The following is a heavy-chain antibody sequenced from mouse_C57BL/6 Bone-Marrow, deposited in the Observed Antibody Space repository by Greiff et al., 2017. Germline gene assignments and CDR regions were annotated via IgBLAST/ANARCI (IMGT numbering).Heavy chain of an antibody. CDR2: IYPGSGST. Sequence: VQLQQPGAELVKPGASVKMSCKASGYTFTSYWITWVKQRPGQGLEWIGDIYPGSGSTNYNEKFKSKATLTVDTSSSTAYMQLSSLTSEDSAVYYWARSDGYYFYWYFDVWGTGTTVTVSS. V-gene: IGHV1-55*01. CDR3: ARSDGYYFYWYFDV. J-gene: IGHJ1*03. CDR1: GYTFTSYW. D-gene: IGHD2-3*01.